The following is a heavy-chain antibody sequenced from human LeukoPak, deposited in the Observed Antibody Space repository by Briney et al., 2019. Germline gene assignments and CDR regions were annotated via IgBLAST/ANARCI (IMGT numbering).Heavy chain of an antibody. CDR2: MSSSSSTI. V-gene: IGHV3-48*04. CDR1: GFTFSSYS. J-gene: IGHJ4*02. D-gene: IGHD3-16*02. Sequence: GGSLRFSCAASGFTFSSYSMNWVRQAPGKGLEWVSYMSSSSSTIYYADSVKGRFTISRDNAKNSLYLQMNSLRAEDTAVYYCARDAVGIYRIIDYWGQGTLVTVSS. CDR3: ARDAVGIYRIIDY.